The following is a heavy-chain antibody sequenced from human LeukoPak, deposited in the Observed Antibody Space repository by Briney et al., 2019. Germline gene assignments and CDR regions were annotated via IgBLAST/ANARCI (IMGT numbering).Heavy chain of an antibody. D-gene: IGHD6-13*01. J-gene: IGHJ5*02. Sequence: ASVKVSCKASGYTFTIYYMHWVRQATGQGLEWMGWMNPYSANTGYAQNFQGRITITRNTSISTAYMELSSLRSDDTAVYYCARTQQLVLRSPLDPWGQGTLVTVSS. CDR1: GYTFTIYY. V-gene: IGHV1-8*03. CDR2: MNPYSANT. CDR3: ARTQQLVLRSPLDP.